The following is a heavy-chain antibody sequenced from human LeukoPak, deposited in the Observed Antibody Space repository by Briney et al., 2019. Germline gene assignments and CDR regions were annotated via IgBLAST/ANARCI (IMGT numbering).Heavy chain of an antibody. CDR3: ATEMGRYCSGGSCYPPDAFDI. CDR2: FDPEDGET. Sequence: ASVKVSCKVSGYTLTELSMHWVRQAPGKGLEWMGGFDPEDGETIYAQKFQGRVTMTEDTSTDTAYMELSSLRSEDTAVYYCATEMGRYCSGGSCYPPDAFDIWGHGTMVTVSS. V-gene: IGHV1-24*01. J-gene: IGHJ3*02. D-gene: IGHD2-15*01. CDR1: GYTLTELS.